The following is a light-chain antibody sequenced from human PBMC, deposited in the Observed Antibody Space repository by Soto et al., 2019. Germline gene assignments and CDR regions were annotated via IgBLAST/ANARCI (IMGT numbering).Light chain of an antibody. J-gene: IGKJ1*01. V-gene: IGKV3-15*01. Sequence: MTQSQATLSVSAGERATLSCRASQSVSTNLAWYQQKPGQAPRLLIYGASTRATGMPARFSGSGSGTDFALTISSLQSEDSAIYYCQQYNNWLWTFGQGTKVDIK. CDR2: GAS. CDR3: QQYNNWLWT. CDR1: QSVSTN.